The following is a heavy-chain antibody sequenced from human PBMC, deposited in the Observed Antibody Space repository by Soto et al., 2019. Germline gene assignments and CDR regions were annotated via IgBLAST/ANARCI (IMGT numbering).Heavy chain of an antibody. J-gene: IGHJ4*02. D-gene: IGHD3-16*01. CDR2: ISASGGNI. Sequence: EVQLLESGGGLARPGGSLRLSCVASGFIFSDYGMTWVRQAPGKGLEWVATISASGGNIEYTDSLKGRFTISRDNSKNTLYLQMDSLRAEDTALYYCANWGKSGSDFWGQGTLVTVSS. V-gene: IGHV3-23*01. CDR3: ANWGKSGSDF. CDR1: GFIFSDYG.